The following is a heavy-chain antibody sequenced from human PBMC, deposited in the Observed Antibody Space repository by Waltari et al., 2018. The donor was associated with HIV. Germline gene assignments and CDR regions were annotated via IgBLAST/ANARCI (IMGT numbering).Heavy chain of an antibody. CDR3: AKGSDVLRHFDWLFDY. CDR2: ISWNSATI. CDR1: GFSLVGFA. Sequence: VQLVESGGGLVQPGGSLRLSWAASGFSLVGFAIHWVRQTPGKGLEWVSGISWNSATIAYADSVEGRFTISRDNAKNSLYLQMNSLRAEDTALYYCAKGSDVLRHFDWLFDYWGQGTLVTVSS. V-gene: IGHV3-9*01. D-gene: IGHD3-9*01. J-gene: IGHJ4*02.